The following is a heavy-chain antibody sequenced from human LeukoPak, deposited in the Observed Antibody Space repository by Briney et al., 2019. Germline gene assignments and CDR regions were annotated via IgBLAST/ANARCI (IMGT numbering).Heavy chain of an antibody. Sequence: KPGGSLRLSCAASGFTFSSYSMNWDRQAPGTGLEWVSSISSSSSYIYYADSVKGRFTISRDNAKNSLYLQMNSLRAEDTAVYYCARVVVIAPYDAFDIWGQGTKVTVSS. CDR3: ARVVVIAPYDAFDI. J-gene: IGHJ3*02. CDR2: ISSSSSYI. D-gene: IGHD2-21*01. V-gene: IGHV3-21*01. CDR1: GFTFSSYS.